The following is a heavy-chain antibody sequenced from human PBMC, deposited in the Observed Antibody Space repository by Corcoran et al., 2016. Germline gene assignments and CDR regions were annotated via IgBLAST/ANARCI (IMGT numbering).Heavy chain of an antibody. CDR3: ARDLRAALDY. D-gene: IGHD6-13*01. V-gene: IGHV3-21*01. CDR2: ISSSSNSI. Sequence: EVQLVESGGGLVQPGGSLRLSWAASGFTFSTYSMNWVRQAPGKGLEWVSSISSSSNSIYYADSVKGRFTISRDKAKNSLYLQMNGLRAEDTAVYYCARDLRAALDYWGQGTLVTVSS. CDR1: GFTFSTYS. J-gene: IGHJ4*02.